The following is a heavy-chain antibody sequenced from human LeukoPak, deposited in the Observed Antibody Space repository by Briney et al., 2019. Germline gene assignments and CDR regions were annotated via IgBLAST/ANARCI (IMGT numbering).Heavy chain of an antibody. CDR2: INHGGST. CDR3: ASPSSRFGELEA. D-gene: IGHD3-16*01. CDR1: GGSFSAYY. V-gene: IGHV4-34*01. Sequence: SETLSLTCVVSGGSFSAYYWHWIRQPPGKGLEWIGEINHGGSTTYNPSLKSRVTILIDTSNNRFSLKLSSATAADSAVYYCASPSSRFGELEAWGQGTLVAVSS. J-gene: IGHJ4*02.